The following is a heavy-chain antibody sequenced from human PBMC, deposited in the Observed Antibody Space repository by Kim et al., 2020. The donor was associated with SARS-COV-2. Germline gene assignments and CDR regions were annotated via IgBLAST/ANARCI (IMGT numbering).Heavy chain of an antibody. D-gene: IGHD3-10*01. V-gene: IGHV4-39*01. J-gene: IGHJ4*02. CDR1: GGSISSSSYY. Sequence: SETLSLTCTVSGGSISSSSYYWGWIRQPPGKGLEWIGSIYYSGSTYYNPSLKSRVTISVDTSKNQFSLKLSSVTAADTAVYYCARQERRWDYYGSGPYWGQGTLVTVSS. CDR3: ARQERRWDYYGSGPY. CDR2: IYYSGST.